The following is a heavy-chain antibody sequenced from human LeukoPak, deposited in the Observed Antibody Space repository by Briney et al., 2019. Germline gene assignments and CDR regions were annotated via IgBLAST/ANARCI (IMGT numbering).Heavy chain of an antibody. D-gene: IGHD3-22*01. CDR2: INGDGSST. CDR3: ARGPGGGSGSYYVGDY. J-gene: IGHJ4*02. Sequence: GGSLRLSCAASGFTFSSHWMHWVRQAPGKGLVWVSRINGDGSSTSYADSVKGRFTISRDNAKNTMYLQMNSLRAEDTAVYFCARGPGGGSGSYYVGDYWGQGILVTVSS. CDR1: GFTFSSHW. V-gene: IGHV3-74*01.